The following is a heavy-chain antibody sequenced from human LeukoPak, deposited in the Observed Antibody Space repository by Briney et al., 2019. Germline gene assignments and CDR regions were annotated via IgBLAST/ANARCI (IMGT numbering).Heavy chain of an antibody. CDR3: ARDYGGNSVQDY. D-gene: IGHD4-23*01. CDR2: INLNSGGT. V-gene: IGHV1-2*02. J-gene: IGHJ4*02. CDR1: GYTFTGYY. Sequence: ASVKVSCKASGYTFTGYYMHLVRQAPGQGLAWMGWINLNSGGTNYTHKFQGRVTMTRDTSISTAYMELSRLRSDDTAVYYCARDYGGNSVQDYWGQGTLVTVSS.